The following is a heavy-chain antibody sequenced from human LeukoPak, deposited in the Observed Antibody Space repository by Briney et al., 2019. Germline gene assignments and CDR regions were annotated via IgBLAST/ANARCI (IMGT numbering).Heavy chain of an antibody. V-gene: IGHV4-34*01. CDR1: GGSFSGYY. CDR2: INHSGST. CDR3: ARAWRGLQLPQDYYYYMDV. Sequence: NPSETLSLTCAVYGGSFSGYYWSWIRQPPGKGLEWIGEINHSGSTNYNPSLKSRVTISVDTSKNQFSLKLSSVTAADTAVYYCARAWRGLQLPQDYYYYMDVWGKGTTVTVSS. D-gene: IGHD2-2*01. J-gene: IGHJ6*03.